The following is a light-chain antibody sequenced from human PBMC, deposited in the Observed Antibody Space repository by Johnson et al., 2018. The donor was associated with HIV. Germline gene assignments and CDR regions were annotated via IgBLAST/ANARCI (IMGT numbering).Light chain of an antibody. CDR2: EST. V-gene: IGLV1-51*02. Sequence: QSVLTQPPSVSAAPGQKVTISCSGSSSNIGNNYVSWYQQLPGTAPKLLIYESTNRPSGIPDRFSGSQSGTSATLGISGLQTGAEADYYCGTWDSRLNVYLFGPGTKVTVL. CDR3: GTWDSRLNVYL. J-gene: IGLJ1*01. CDR1: SSNIGNNY.